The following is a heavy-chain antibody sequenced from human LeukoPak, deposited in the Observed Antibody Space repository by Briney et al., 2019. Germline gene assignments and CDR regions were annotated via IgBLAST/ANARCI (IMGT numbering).Heavy chain of an antibody. Sequence: SVEVSCKASGGTLSSYAISWVRQAPGQGLEWMGGIIPIFGTANYAQKFQGRVTITADESTSTAYMELSSLRSEDTAVYYCARTSDCSSTSCYPNFDYWGQGTLVTVSS. V-gene: IGHV1-69*13. D-gene: IGHD2-2*01. CDR3: ARTSDCSSTSCYPNFDY. J-gene: IGHJ4*02. CDR2: IIPIFGTA. CDR1: GGTLSSYA.